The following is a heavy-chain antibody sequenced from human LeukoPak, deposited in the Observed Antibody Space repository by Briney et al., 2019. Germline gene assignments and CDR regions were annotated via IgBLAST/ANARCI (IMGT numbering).Heavy chain of an antibody. CDR2: ISYDGSNK. CDR3: ARDLRIAVAGTGVRDY. D-gene: IGHD6-19*01. Sequence: PGGSLRLSCAASGFTFSSYEMNWVRQAPGKGLEWVAVISYDGSNKYNADSVKGRFTISRDNAKNTLYLQMNSLRAEDTAVYYCARDLRIAVAGTGVRDYWGQGTLVTVSS. J-gene: IGHJ4*02. CDR1: GFTFSSYE. V-gene: IGHV3-30*04.